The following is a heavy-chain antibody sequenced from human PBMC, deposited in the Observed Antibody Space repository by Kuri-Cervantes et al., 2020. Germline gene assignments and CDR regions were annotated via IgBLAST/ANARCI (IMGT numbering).Heavy chain of an antibody. Sequence: GESLKISCTASGFTFGDYAMSWFRQAPGKGLEWVSYISSSGSTIYYADSVKGRFTISRDNSKNTLYLQMNSLRAEDTAVYYCAKDVGYYDSSGYYSWGYFQHWGQGTLVTVSS. V-gene: IGHV3-11*04. D-gene: IGHD3-22*01. CDR3: AKDVGYYDSSGYYSWGYFQH. J-gene: IGHJ1*01. CDR2: ISSSGSTI. CDR1: GFTFGDYA.